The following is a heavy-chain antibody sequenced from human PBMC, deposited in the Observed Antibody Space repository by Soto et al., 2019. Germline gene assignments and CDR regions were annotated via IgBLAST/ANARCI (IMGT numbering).Heavy chain of an antibody. J-gene: IGHJ4*02. V-gene: IGHV4-59*08. CDR1: GGSISSYY. D-gene: IGHD3-3*01. CDR2: IYYSGST. Sequence: NPSETLSLTCTVSGGSISSYYWSWIRQPPGKGLEWIGYIYYSGSTNYNPSLKSRVTISVDTSKNQFSLKLSSVTAADTAVYYCATTYYDFWSGYGFDYWGQGTLVTVSS. CDR3: ATTYYDFWSGYGFDY.